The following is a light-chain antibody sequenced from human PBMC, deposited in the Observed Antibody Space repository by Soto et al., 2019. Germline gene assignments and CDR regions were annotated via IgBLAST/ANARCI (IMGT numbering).Light chain of an antibody. Sequence: EMVLTQSPGTLSLSPGERATLSCRASQTVYSNYLAWYQQRPGQAPRLLIYSASSRATGIPDRFSGSGSGTDFTLTNSRLEPEDFAVYYCHQYGSSPDAFGQGTKLEIK. J-gene: IGKJ2*01. CDR3: HQYGSSPDA. V-gene: IGKV3-20*01. CDR2: SAS. CDR1: QTVYSNY.